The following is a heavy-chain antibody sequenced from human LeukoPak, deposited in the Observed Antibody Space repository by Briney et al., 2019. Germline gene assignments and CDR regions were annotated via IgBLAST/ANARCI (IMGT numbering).Heavy chain of an antibody. D-gene: IGHD3-22*01. V-gene: IGHV1-3*03. CDR1: GYTFTSYA. CDR2: INAGNGNT. CDR3: ARGRYYYDSRGYYRREEPCGY. Sequence: GASVKVSCKASGYTFTSYAMNWVRQAPGQRLEWMGWINAGNGNTKYSQEFQGRVTITRDTSASTAYMELSSLRSEDMAVYYCARGRYYYDSRGYYRREEPCGYWGQGTLVTVSS. J-gene: IGHJ4*02.